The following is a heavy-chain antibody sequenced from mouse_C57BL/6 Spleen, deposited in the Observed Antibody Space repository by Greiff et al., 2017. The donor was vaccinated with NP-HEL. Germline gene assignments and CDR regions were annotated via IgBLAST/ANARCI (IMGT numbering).Heavy chain of an antibody. D-gene: IGHD2-5*01. V-gene: IGHV1-15*01. CDR3: TRGGYSNYVAWFAY. CDR1: GYTFTDYE. CDR2: IDPETGGT. J-gene: IGHJ3*01. Sequence: QVQLKQSGAELVRPGASVTLSCKASGYTFTDYEMHWVKQTPVHGLEWIGAIDPETGGTAYNQKFKGKAILTADKTSSTAYMELRSLTSEDSAVYYCTRGGYSNYVAWFAYWGQGTLVTVS.